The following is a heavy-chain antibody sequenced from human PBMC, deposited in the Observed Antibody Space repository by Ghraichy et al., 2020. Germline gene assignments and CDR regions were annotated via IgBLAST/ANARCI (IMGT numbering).Heavy chain of an antibody. J-gene: IGHJ4*02. V-gene: IGHV3-30-3*01. D-gene: IGHD3-3*01. Sequence: GGSLRLSCAASGFTFSSYAMHWVRQAPGKGLEWVAVISYDGSNKYYADSVKGRFTISRDNSKNTLYLQMNSLRAEDTAVYYCARELYDFWSGYPTTLGYWGQGTLVTVSS. CDR3: ARELYDFWSGYPTTLGY. CDR2: ISYDGSNK. CDR1: GFTFSSYA.